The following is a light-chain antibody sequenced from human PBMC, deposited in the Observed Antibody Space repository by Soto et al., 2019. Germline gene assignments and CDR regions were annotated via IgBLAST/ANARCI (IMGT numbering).Light chain of an antibody. CDR1: QSVSSN. CDR3: QQYNNWPPWT. CDR2: GAS. Sequence: EIVMTQSPATLSVSPGERATLSCRASQSVSSNLAWYQQKPGQAPRLLIYGASTRATGIPARFSGSGSGTEFTLTISSLQSEDFAVYYCQQYNNWPPWTFGQVTKGEIK. V-gene: IGKV3-15*01. J-gene: IGKJ1*01.